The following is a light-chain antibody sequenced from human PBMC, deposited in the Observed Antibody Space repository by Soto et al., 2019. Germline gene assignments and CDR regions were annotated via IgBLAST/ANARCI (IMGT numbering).Light chain of an antibody. J-gene: IGLJ1*01. CDR3: SSYTGTSTFV. CDR2: DVN. V-gene: IGLV2-14*01. Sequence: QSVLTQPASVSGSPGQSITISCTGTSSDVGGYDYVSWYQQLPGKAPKLMIYDVNNRPSGVSNRFSGSKSGNTASLTISGLQAEDEADYYCSSYTGTSTFVXGGGTKLTVL. CDR1: SSDVGGYDY.